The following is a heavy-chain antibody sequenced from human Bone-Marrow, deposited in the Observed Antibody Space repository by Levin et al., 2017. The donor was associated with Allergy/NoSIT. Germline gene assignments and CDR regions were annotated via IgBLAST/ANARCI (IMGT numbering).Heavy chain of an antibody. V-gene: IGHV1-69*01. Sequence: GGSLRLSCKASGGTFSSYAISWVRQAPGQGLEWMGGIIPIFGTANYAQKFQGRVTITADESTSTAYMELSSLRSEDTAVYYCARGRSRSWRLSDFTVTNFDYWGQGTLVTVSS. J-gene: IGHJ4*02. CDR1: GGTFSSYA. D-gene: IGHD4-17*01. CDR3: ARGRSRSWRLSDFTVTNFDY. CDR2: IIPIFGTA.